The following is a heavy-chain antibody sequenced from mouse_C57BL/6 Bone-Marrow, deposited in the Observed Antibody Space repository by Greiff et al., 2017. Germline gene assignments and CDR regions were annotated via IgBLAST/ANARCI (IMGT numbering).Heavy chain of an antibody. CDR2: ISNGGGST. J-gene: IGHJ4*01. CDR3: ASRGWLLEEFYYAMDY. Sequence: DVMLVESGGGLVQPGGSLKLSCAASGFTFSDYYMYWVRQTPEKRLEWVAYISNGGGSTYYPDTVKGRFTISRDNAKSTLYLQMSRLKSEDTAMYYCASRGWLLEEFYYAMDYWGQGTSVTVSS. V-gene: IGHV5-12*01. CDR1: GFTFSDYY. D-gene: IGHD2-3*01.